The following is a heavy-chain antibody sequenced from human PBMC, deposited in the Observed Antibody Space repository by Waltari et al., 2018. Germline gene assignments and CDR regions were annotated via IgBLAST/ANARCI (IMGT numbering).Heavy chain of an antibody. CDR1: VGSISSSSYY. CDR3: ARDYNSGSYWGSI. Sequence: QLQLQEPGPGLVKPSETPSLTRTVSVGSISSSSYYWGWFRQPPGKGLVWIGSIYYSGSTYYNPSLKSRVTISVDTSKNQFSLKLSSVTAADTAVYYCARDYNSGSYWGSIWGQGTMVTVSS. V-gene: IGHV4-39*07. CDR2: IYYSGST. J-gene: IGHJ3*02. D-gene: IGHD1-26*01.